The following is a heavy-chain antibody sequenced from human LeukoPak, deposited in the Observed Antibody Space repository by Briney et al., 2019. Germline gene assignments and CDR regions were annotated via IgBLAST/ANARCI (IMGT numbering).Heavy chain of an antibody. Sequence: TASETLSLTCTVSGGSVSSANYYWSWVRQPPGKGLEWIGYIYYSGSTTYNPSLKSRVTISVDTSKNQFSLKLTSVTAADTGVYYCVRHPRGGPYFDYWGQGTLVTVSS. CDR2: IYYSGST. D-gene: IGHD3-16*01. CDR3: VRHPRGGPYFDY. V-gene: IGHV4-61*01. J-gene: IGHJ4*02. CDR1: GGSVSSANYY.